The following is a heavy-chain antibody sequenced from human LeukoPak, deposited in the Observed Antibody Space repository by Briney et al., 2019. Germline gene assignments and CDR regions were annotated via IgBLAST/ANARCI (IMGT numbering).Heavy chain of an antibody. J-gene: IGHJ4*02. CDR2: IRSNTYGGTT. Sequence: PGGSLRLSCTASGFTFGDYAMSWVRQAPGKGLEWVGFIRSNTYGGTTQYAASVKGRFTVSRDDSKSIAYLQMSSLKTEDTAVYYCTSGLWTCWGQGTLVTVSS. CDR1: GFTFGDYA. V-gene: IGHV3-49*04. D-gene: IGHD3/OR15-3a*01. CDR3: TSGLWTC.